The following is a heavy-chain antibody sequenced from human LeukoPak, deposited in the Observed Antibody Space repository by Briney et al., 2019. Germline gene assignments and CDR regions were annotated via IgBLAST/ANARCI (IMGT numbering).Heavy chain of an antibody. CDR2: ISSSGSTI. D-gene: IGHD4-11*01. J-gene: IGHJ6*03. CDR3: TRRATVNYYYYYMDV. V-gene: IGHV3-48*03. CDR1: GFTFSSYE. Sequence: GGSLRLSCAASGFTFSSYEMNWVRQAPGKGLEWVSYISSSGSTIYYADSVKGRFTISRDNAKNSLYLQMNSLRAEDTAVYYCTRRATVNYYYYYMDVWGKGTTVTVSS.